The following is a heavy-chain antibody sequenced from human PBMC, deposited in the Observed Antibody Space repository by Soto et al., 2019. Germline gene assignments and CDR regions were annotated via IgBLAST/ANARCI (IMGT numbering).Heavy chain of an antibody. J-gene: IGHJ4*02. V-gene: IGHV1-46*01. CDR1: GYTFTSYY. CDR3: AGDRSRYQTQHLDY. Sequence: GASVKVSCKASGYTFTSYYMHWVRQAPGQGLEWMGIINPSGGSTSYAQKLQGRVTMTRDTSTSTVYMELSSLRSADTAVYYCAGDRSRYQTQHLDYWGQGKLVTVSS. D-gene: IGHD3-22*01. CDR2: INPSGGST.